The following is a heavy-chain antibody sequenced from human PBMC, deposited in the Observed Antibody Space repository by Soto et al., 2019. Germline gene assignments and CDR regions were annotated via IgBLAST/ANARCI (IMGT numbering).Heavy chain of an antibody. D-gene: IGHD1-7*01. CDR3: ARVTGTTPYYYYYMDV. Sequence: QVQLVQSGAEVKKPGASVKVSCKASGYTFTSYAMHWVRQAPGQRLEWMGWINAGNGNTKYSQKFQGRVTITRDTSARRAYMELSSLRSEDTAVYYCARVTGTTPYYYYYMDVWGKGTTVTVSS. J-gene: IGHJ6*03. V-gene: IGHV1-3*01. CDR1: GYTFTSYA. CDR2: INAGNGNT.